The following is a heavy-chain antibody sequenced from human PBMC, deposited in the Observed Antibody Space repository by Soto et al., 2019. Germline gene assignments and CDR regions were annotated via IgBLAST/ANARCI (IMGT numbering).Heavy chain of an antibody. CDR1: GFNFSRFW. D-gene: IGHD3-22*01. CDR3: AKEESNSNPLYYFDV. J-gene: IGHJ4*02. Sequence: GVSLRHSCTASGFNFSRFWTHWVRQVPGRGLVWVSHINSDGSRTSYADSVKGRFTISRDNAKNTLYLQMNSLRAEDTAIYYCAKEESNSNPLYYFDVSGTGTPVTV. CDR2: INSDGSRT. V-gene: IGHV3-74*01.